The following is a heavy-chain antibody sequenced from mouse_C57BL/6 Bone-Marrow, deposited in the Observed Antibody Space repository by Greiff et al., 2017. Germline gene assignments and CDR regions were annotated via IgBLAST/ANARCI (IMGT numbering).Heavy chain of an antibody. Sequence: VQLQQPGAELVKPGASVKLSCKASGYTFTSYWMHWVKQRPGQGLEWIGMIHPNSGSTNYNEKFKSKATLTVDKSSSTAYMQLSSVTSEDSAVYYCARSSSSVYWYFDVWGTGTTVTVSS. CDR3: ARSSSSVYWYFDV. CDR1: GYTFTSYW. J-gene: IGHJ1*03. D-gene: IGHD1-1*01. V-gene: IGHV1-64*01. CDR2: IHPNSGST.